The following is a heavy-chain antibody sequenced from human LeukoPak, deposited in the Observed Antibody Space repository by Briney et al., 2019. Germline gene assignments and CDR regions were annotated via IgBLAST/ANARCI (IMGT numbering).Heavy chain of an antibody. V-gene: IGHV3-30*18. Sequence: GGSLRLSCAASGFTFSSYGMHWVRQAPGKGLEWVAVISYDGSNKYYADSVKGRFTNSRDNSKNTLYLQMNSLRAEDTAVYYCAKDYGDYVSHFDDWGQGTLVTVSS. CDR3: AKDYGDYVSHFDD. D-gene: IGHD4-17*01. CDR1: GFTFSSYG. CDR2: ISYDGSNK. J-gene: IGHJ4*02.